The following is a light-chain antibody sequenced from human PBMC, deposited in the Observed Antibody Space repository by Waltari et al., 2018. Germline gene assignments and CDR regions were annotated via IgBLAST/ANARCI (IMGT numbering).Light chain of an antibody. J-gene: IGLJ3*02. V-gene: IGLV8-61*01. CDR2: NAN. Sequence: QTVVTQEPSLSVSPGGTVTLTCALSSGSPSTTSYATWYQQTPGQAPRPPVYNANALSSVVPDRFSGSSLGNTAARTITGAQADYESDYYCALYMGSGIWVFGGGTRLTVL. CDR1: SGSPSTTSY. CDR3: ALYMGSGIWV.